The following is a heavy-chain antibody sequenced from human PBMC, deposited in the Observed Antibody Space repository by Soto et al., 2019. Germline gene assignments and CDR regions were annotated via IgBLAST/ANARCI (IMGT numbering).Heavy chain of an antibody. CDR2: IEGSGEIT. J-gene: IGHJ5*02. CDR3: VKNSGWFNT. Sequence: GGSLRLSCAASGFMFSTTDMSWVRQAPGKGLEWLTTIEGSGEITYYADSVKGRFTISRDNSKSTVYLQMDSPTADDTAVYFCVKNSGWFNTWGQGTPVTVS. V-gene: IGHV3-23*01. D-gene: IGHD3-10*01. CDR1: GFMFSTTD.